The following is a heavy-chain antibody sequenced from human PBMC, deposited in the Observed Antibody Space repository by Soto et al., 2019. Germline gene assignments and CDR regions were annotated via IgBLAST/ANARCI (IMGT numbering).Heavy chain of an antibody. CDR3: ARYRSSAAAGTLDY. D-gene: IGHD6-13*01. J-gene: IGHJ4*02. CDR2: ISSSSSYI. Sequence: GGSLRLSCAASGFTFSSYSMNWVRQAPGKGLEWVSSISSSSSYIYYADSVKGRFTISRDNAKNSLYLQMNSLRAEDTAVYYCARYRSSAAAGTLDYWGQGTLVTVSS. V-gene: IGHV3-21*01. CDR1: GFTFSSYS.